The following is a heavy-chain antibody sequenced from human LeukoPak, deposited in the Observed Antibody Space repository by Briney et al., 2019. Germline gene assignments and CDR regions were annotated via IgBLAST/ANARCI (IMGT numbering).Heavy chain of an antibody. CDR3: ARALSGYDYFDY. Sequence: GGSLRLSRAASGFTFSSYGMHWVRQAPGKGLEWVAVISYDGSNKYYADSVKGRFTISRDNSKNTLYLQMNSLRAEDTAVYYCARALSGYDYFDYWGQGTLVTVSS. V-gene: IGHV3-30*03. CDR2: ISYDGSNK. J-gene: IGHJ4*02. D-gene: IGHD5-12*01. CDR1: GFTFSSYG.